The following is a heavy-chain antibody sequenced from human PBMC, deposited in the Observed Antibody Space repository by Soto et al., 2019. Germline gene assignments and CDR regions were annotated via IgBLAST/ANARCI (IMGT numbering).Heavy chain of an antibody. V-gene: IGHV6-1*01. CDR3: ARGSWDDVSGHYYMDV. D-gene: IGHD1-1*01. CDR2: TYYKSKWYY. J-gene: IGHJ6*03. Sequence: SQAVSLTCESCGGSVSSNRACWNWIRQTPSRGLEWLGRTYYKSKWYYTYAASVKSRITVSPDTSKNQFSLQLTSVTPEDTAVYYCARGSWDDVSGHYYMDVWDKGTTVTVSS. CDR1: GGSVSSNRAC.